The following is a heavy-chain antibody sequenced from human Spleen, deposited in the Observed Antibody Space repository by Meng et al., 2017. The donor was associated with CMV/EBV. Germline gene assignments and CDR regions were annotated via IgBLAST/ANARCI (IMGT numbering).Heavy chain of an antibody. CDR2: ISAYNGDT. D-gene: IGHD3-3*01. V-gene: IGHV1-18*01. CDR1: GGTFSSYT. CDR3: ARETGVRFLEWLTPRHYYGLDV. Sequence: ASVKVSCKASGGTFSSYTINWVRQAPGQGLEWMGWISAYNGDTKYAQKLQGRVTMTTETSTSTAYMELRSLRSDDTAVYYCARETGVRFLEWLTPRHYYGLDVWGQGTTVTVSS. J-gene: IGHJ6*02.